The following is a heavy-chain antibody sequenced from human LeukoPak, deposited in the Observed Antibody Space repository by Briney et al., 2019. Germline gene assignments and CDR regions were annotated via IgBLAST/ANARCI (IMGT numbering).Heavy chain of an antibody. V-gene: IGHV1-8*01. J-gene: IGHJ6*02. D-gene: IGHD3-10*01. CDR1: GYTFTSYD. CDR2: MNPNSGNT. Sequence: ASVKVSCKASGYTFTSYDINWVRQATGQGLEWMGWMNPNSGNTGYAQKFQGRVTMTRNASISTAYMELSSLRSEDTAVYYCARGTSWFGELRYYGMDVWGQGTTVTVSS. CDR3: ARGTSWFGELRYYGMDV.